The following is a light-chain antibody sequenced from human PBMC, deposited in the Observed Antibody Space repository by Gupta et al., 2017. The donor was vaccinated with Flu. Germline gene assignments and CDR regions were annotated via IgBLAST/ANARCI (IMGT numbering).Light chain of an antibody. J-gene: IGLJ3*02. Sequence: YVLTHPHSVSESPGKTVTISCTRSSGRIAHNYVQWYQQRPGKSHTTVIYEDRQRPSGVPERFSGSISSSAASRTISGLKTEDEADYYCQSDDRNSRLWVFGGGTKLTVL. V-gene: IGLV6-57*01. CDR3: QSDDRNSRLWV. CDR2: EDR. CDR1: SGRIAHNY.